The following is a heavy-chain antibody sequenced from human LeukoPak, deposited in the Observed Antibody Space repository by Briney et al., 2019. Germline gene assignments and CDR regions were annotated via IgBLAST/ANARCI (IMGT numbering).Heavy chain of an antibody. CDR1: GFTFSSYS. V-gene: IGHV3-21*01. CDR2: ISSSSSYI. Sequence: GGSLRLSCAASGFTFSSYSMNWVRQAPGKGLEWVSSISSSSSYIYYAESVKGRFTISRDNAKNSLYLQMNSLRAEDTAVYYCARDRWDIVVVPSTWGVDYWGQGTLVTVSS. CDR3: ARDRWDIVVVPSTWGVDY. D-gene: IGHD2-2*01. J-gene: IGHJ4*02.